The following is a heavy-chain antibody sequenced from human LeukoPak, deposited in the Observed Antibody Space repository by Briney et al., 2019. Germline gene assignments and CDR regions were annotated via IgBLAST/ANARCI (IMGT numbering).Heavy chain of an antibody. J-gene: IGHJ4*02. CDR2: INPSGGST. Sequence: WASVKVSCKASGYTFTSYYMHWVRQAPGQGLEWMGIINPSGGSTSYGQKFQGRVTMTRDTSTSTVYMELSSLRSEDTAVYYCARAWDFDSSGYYYGPFDYWGQGILVTVSS. CDR1: GYTFTSYY. D-gene: IGHD3-22*01. V-gene: IGHV1-46*01. CDR3: ARAWDFDSSGYYYGPFDY.